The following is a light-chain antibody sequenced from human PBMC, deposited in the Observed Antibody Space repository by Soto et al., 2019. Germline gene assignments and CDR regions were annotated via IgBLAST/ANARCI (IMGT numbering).Light chain of an antibody. CDR2: EVS. CDR1: STDVGGFYY. CDR3: TSYTNTNFFV. J-gene: IGLJ1*01. V-gene: IGLV2-14*01. Sequence: QSVLTQPASVSGSPGQSITISCPGTSTDVGGFYYVSWYQQHPGKAPILIICEVSNRPSGVSDRFSGFKSGNTASLTISGLQAEDEADYYCTSYTNTNFFVFGTGTKVTVL.